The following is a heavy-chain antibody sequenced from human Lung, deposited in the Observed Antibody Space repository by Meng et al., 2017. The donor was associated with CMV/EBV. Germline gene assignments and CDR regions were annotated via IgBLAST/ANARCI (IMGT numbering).Heavy chain of an antibody. Sequence: ASVNVSCQASGYTFTSYGIIWLRQAPGQGLEWMGWISPYDGNTNYAQTLQDRVTMTTDTPTSTAYMELRSLRSDDTAVYFCARERGYCGTTSCSYYFDYWGQGTLVTVSS. V-gene: IGHV1-18*01. CDR1: GYTFTSYG. D-gene: IGHD2-2*01. J-gene: IGHJ4*02. CDR3: ARERGYCGTTSCSYYFDY. CDR2: ISPYDGNT.